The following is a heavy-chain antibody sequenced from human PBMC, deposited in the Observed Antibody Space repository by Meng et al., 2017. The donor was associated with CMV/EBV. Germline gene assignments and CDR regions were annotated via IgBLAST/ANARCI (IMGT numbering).Heavy chain of an antibody. CDR2: IYSGGST. J-gene: IGHJ4*02. Sequence: VPLVESGGGWVQPGGSLRLSCAASGFTVSSNYMSWVRQAPGKGLELVSVIYSGGSTYYADSVKGRFTISRDNSKNTLYLQMNSLRAEDTAVYYCARGMGSITGTSVTDYWGQGTLVTVSS. D-gene: IGHD1-20*01. CDR3: ARGMGSITGTSVTDY. CDR1: GFTVSSNY. V-gene: IGHV3-66*01.